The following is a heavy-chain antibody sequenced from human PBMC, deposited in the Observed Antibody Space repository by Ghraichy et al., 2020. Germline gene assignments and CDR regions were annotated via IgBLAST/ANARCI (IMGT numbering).Heavy chain of an antibody. J-gene: IGHJ4*02. CDR2: ISGSGGST. CDR1: GFTFSSYA. Sequence: LSLTCAASGFTFSSYAMSWVRQAPGKGLEWVSAISGSGGSTYYADSVKGRFTISRDNSKNTLYLQMNSLRAEDTAVYYCAKDSSSGWYDYFDYWGQGTLVTVSS. CDR3: AKDSSSGWYDYFDY. V-gene: IGHV3-23*01. D-gene: IGHD6-19*01.